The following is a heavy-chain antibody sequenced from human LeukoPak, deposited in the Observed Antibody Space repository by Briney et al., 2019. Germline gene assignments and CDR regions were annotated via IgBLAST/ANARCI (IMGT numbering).Heavy chain of an antibody. D-gene: IGHD2-15*01. CDR1: GFTFSSYA. CDR3: VKDTSGASQYFQY. J-gene: IGHJ1*01. V-gene: IGHV3-9*03. CDR2: ISWNSANI. Sequence: TGGSLRLSRAASGFTFSSYAMHWVRQAPGKGLEWVSSISWNSANIAYADSVKGRFTISRDNAKNSLYLQMNSLRPEDMALYYCVKDTSGASQYFQYWGHGTVVTVSS.